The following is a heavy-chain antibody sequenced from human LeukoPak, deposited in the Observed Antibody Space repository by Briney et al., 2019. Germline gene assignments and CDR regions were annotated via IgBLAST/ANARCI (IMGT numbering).Heavy chain of an antibody. CDR2: IYTSGST. CDR1: GGSISSGSYY. V-gene: IGHV4-61*02. Sequence: PSETLSLTCTVSGGSISSGSYYWSWIRQPAGKGLEWIGRIYTSGSTNYNPSLKSRVTISVDTSKNQFSLKLSSVTAADTAVYYCARAGYSSGWDLFDYWGQGTLVTVSS. D-gene: IGHD6-19*01. J-gene: IGHJ4*02. CDR3: ARAGYSSGWDLFDY.